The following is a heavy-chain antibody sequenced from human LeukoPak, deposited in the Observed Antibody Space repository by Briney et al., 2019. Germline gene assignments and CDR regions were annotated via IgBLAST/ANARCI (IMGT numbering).Heavy chain of an antibody. CDR2: ISYDGSNK. CDR3: ARAKTPLLWFGELGDFDY. Sequence: GRSLRLSCAASGFTFSSYAMHWVRQAPGKGLEWVAVISYDGSNKYYADSVKGRFTISRDNSKNTLYLQMNSLRAEETAVYYWARAKTPLLWFGELGDFDYWGQGTLVTVSS. D-gene: IGHD3-10*01. J-gene: IGHJ4*02. CDR1: GFTFSSYA. V-gene: IGHV3-30*01.